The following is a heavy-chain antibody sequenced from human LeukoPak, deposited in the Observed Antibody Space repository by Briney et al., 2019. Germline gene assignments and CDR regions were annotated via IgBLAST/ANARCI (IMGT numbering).Heavy chain of an antibody. CDR1: GYTFTSFG. Sequence: ASVKVSCKASGYTFTSFGISWVRQAPGQGLEWMGWIGTYRGNTNYAQRVKGRVTMTTDTSTSTAYMELRNLRSDDTAVYYCARDWDYSREYDVFDIWGQGTMVTVSS. D-gene: IGHD6-13*01. J-gene: IGHJ3*02. V-gene: IGHV1-18*01. CDR2: IGTYRGNT. CDR3: ARDWDYSREYDVFDI.